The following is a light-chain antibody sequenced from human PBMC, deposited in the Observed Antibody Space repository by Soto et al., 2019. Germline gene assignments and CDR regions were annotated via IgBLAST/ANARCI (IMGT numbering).Light chain of an antibody. Sequence: QSALTQPASVSGSPGQSITISCTGTSSDVGSYNLVSWYQQHPGKAPKLMIYEGSKRPSGVSNRFSGSQSGNTASLTISGLQAEDEADYYCCSYAGSNTLVFGGVTKLTVL. V-gene: IGLV2-23*01. CDR3: CSYAGSNTLV. J-gene: IGLJ2*01. CDR2: EGS. CDR1: SSDVGSYNL.